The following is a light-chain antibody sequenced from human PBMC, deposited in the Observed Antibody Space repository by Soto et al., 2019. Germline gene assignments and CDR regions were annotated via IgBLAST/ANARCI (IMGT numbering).Light chain of an antibody. J-gene: IGLJ3*02. V-gene: IGLV1-40*01. CDR2: GNS. Sequence: QSVLTQPPSVSGAPGPRGTISCTGSSSKIAAGYDVHWYQQLPGTAPKLLIYGNSNRPSGVPDRFSGSKSGTSASLAITGLQAEDEADYYCQSYDSSLSGSNWVFGGGTQLTVL. CDR3: QSYDSSLSGSNWV. CDR1: SSKIAAGYD.